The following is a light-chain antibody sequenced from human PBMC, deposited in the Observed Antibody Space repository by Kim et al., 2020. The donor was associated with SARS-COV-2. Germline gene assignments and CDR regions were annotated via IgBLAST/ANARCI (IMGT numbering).Light chain of an antibody. Sequence: IQLTQSPSSLSASIGDRVTITCRATPGAGGVLAWYQQKPGLSPRLLVYHGSILETGVPSRFSGGGSGKNLTLTISGVHPEDFAFYFCQQYNAFPYSFGQGTNLEI. J-gene: IGKJ2*01. CDR1: PGAGGV. CDR2: HGS. CDR3: QQYNAFPYS. V-gene: IGKV1-13*02.